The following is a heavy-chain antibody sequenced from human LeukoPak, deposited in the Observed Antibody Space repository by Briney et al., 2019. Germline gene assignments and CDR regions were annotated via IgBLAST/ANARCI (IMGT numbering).Heavy chain of an antibody. J-gene: IGHJ6*02. CDR3: ARAGLGATYYYYGMDV. Sequence: SGGSLRLSCAASGFTFSTYSINWVRQAPGMGLEWVSYISSSSTSIYYADSVKGRFTISRENAKNSLYLQMNSLRAGDTAVYYCARAGLGATYYYYGMDVWGQGTTVTVSS. CDR1: GFTFSTYS. D-gene: IGHD1-26*01. V-gene: IGHV3-48*01. CDR2: ISSSSTSI.